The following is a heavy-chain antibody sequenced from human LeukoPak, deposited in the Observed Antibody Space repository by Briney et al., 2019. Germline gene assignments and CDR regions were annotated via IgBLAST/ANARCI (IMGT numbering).Heavy chain of an antibody. J-gene: IGHJ4*02. CDR1: GFTFSSYG. Sequence: GGSLRLSCAASGFTFSSYGMHWVRQAPGKWLEWVAYIRYDGTNKYYTDSVKGRFTISRDNSKNTLFLEMNSLRPEDTAVYYCAQKWGQGTADTGNYIDSWGQGTLVTVSS. D-gene: IGHD5-18*01. V-gene: IGHV3-30*02. CDR3: AQKWGQGTADTGNYIDS. CDR2: IRYDGTNK.